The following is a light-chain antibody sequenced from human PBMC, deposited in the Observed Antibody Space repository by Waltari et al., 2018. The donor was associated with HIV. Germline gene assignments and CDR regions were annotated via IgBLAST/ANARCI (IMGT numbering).Light chain of an antibody. CDR2: EVN. V-gene: IGLV2-8*01. Sequence: QSALTQPPSASGSLGQSVTISCTGSSSDVGRYDYVSWYQQHPGTAPHLLIFEVNKRPSGVPDRFSGSKSGNTASLTVSGLQAEDEAEYSCSSYAGINPVIFGGGTTLTVL. CDR3: SSYAGINPVI. CDR1: SSDVGRYDY. J-gene: IGLJ2*01.